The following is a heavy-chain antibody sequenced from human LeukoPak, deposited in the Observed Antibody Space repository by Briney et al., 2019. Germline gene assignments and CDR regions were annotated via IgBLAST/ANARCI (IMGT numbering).Heavy chain of an antibody. V-gene: IGHV1-18*01. CDR3: ARGLWFGELDSYYYYMDV. CDR2: ISAYNGNT. Sequence: ASVKVSCKASGYTFTSYGISWVRQAPGQGLEWMGWISAYNGNTNYAQKLQGRVTMTTDTSTSTAYMELRSLRSDDTAVYYCARGLWFGELDSYYYYMDVWGKGTTVTVSS. CDR1: GYTFTSYG. D-gene: IGHD3-10*01. J-gene: IGHJ6*03.